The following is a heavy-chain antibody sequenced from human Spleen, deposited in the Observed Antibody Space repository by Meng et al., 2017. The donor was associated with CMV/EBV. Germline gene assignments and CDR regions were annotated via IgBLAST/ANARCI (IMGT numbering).Heavy chain of an antibody. D-gene: IGHD5-18*01. CDR3: ARGGGDGYSDWFDP. CDR1: GYTFTNYD. CDR2: INPSGGST. Sequence: ASVKVSCKASGYTFTNYDIHWVRRAPGQGLEWMGIINPSGGSTSYVQKFQGRVSMTSDTSTTTVYMELGSLRSEDTAVYYCARGGGDGYSDWFDPWGQGTLVTVSS. V-gene: IGHV1-46*01. J-gene: IGHJ5*02.